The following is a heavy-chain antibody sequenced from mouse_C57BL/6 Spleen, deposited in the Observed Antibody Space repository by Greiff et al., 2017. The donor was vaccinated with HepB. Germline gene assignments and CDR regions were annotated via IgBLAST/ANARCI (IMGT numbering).Heavy chain of an antibody. J-gene: IGHJ2*01. CDR1: GYSFTGYY. Sequence: EVQLQQSGPELVKPGASVKISCKASGYSFTGYYMNWVKQSPEKSLEWIGEINPSTGGTTYNQKFKAKATLTVDKSSSTAYMQLKSLTSEDSAVYYCARDPITTVVAPYFDYWGQGTTLTVSS. V-gene: IGHV1-42*01. CDR2: INPSTGGT. D-gene: IGHD1-1*01. CDR3: ARDPITTVVAPYFDY.